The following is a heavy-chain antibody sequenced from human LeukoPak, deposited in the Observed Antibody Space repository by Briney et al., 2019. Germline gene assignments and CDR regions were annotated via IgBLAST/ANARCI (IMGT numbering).Heavy chain of an antibody. CDR3: AREAREQWLVYFDY. CDR1: GGSISSYY. J-gene: IGHJ4*02. Sequence: SETLSLTCTVSGGSISSYYWSWIRQPAGKGLEWIGRIYTSGSTNYNPSLKRVTMSVDTSKNQFSLKLSSVTAADTAVYYCAREAREQWLVYFDYWGQGTLVTVSS. CDR2: IYTSGST. D-gene: IGHD6-19*01. V-gene: IGHV4-4*07.